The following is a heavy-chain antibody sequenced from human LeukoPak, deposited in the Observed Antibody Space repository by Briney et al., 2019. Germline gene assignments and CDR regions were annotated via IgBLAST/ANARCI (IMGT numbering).Heavy chain of an antibody. CDR1: GYTFTSYG. J-gene: IGHJ5*02. D-gene: IGHD1-26*01. CDR3: ARDTTRDNWFDP. Sequence: ASVKVSCKASGYTFTSYGISWVRQAPGQGLEWLGWINPDSGVTKYAQKFQGRVTMTRDTSISTAYMELSGLRSDDTAVYYCARDTTRDNWFDPWGQGTLVTVSS. V-gene: IGHV1-2*02. CDR2: INPDSGVT.